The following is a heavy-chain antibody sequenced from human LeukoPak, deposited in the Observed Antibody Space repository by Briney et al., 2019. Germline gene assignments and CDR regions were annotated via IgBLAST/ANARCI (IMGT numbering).Heavy chain of an antibody. J-gene: IGHJ3*02. Sequence: SGGSLRLSCAASGFTFSSYEMNWVRQAPGKGLEWVSYISSSGSTIYYADSVKVRFTISRDNSKNTLYLQMNSLRAEDTAVYYCARRYYYDSLWAFDIWGQGTMVTVSS. V-gene: IGHV3-48*03. CDR3: ARRYYYDSLWAFDI. D-gene: IGHD3-22*01. CDR2: ISSSGSTI. CDR1: GFTFSSYE.